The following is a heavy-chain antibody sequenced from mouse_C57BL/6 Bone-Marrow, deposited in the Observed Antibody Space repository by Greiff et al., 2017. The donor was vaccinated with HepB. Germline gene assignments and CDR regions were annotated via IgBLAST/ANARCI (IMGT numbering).Heavy chain of an antibody. CDR2: IDPSDSYT. CDR1: GYTFTSYW. Sequence: QVQLQQPGAELVRPGTSVKLSCKASGYTFTSYWMHWVKQRPGQGLEWIGVIDPSDSYTNYHQKFKGKATLTVDTSSSTAYMQLSSLTSDDSAVYYCARWGYPDYWGQGTTLTVSS. V-gene: IGHV1-59*01. D-gene: IGHD2-2*01. CDR3: ARWGYPDY. J-gene: IGHJ2*01.